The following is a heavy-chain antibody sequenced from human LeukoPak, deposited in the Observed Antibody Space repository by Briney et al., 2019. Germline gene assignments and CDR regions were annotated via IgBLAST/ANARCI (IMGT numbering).Heavy chain of an antibody. J-gene: IGHJ4*02. CDR3: AKDMWRFGELDYDY. CDR2: IYTAGTT. D-gene: IGHD3-10*01. Sequence: GGSLRLSCAASGFAVSSNHMNWVRQAPGKGLEWVSIIYTAGTTYHYADSVKGRFTISRDNSKNSLYLQMNSLRTEDTALYYCAKDMWRFGELDYDYWGQGTLVTVSS. CDR1: GFAVSSNH. V-gene: IGHV3-53*05.